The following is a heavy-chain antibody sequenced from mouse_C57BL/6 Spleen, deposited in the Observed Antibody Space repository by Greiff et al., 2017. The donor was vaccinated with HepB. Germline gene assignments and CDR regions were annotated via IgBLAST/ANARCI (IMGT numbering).Heavy chain of an antibody. CDR3: ARRNFSKGDAMDY. CDR2: INPSTGGT. CDR1: GYSFTGYY. V-gene: IGHV1-42*01. J-gene: IGHJ4*01. Sequence: VQLKESGPELVKPGASVKISCKASGYSFTGYYMNWVKQSPEKSLEWIGEINPSTGGTTYNQKFKAKATLTVDKSSSTAYMQLKSLTSEDSAVYHCARRNFSKGDAMDYWGQGTSVTVSS. D-gene: IGHD2-5*01.